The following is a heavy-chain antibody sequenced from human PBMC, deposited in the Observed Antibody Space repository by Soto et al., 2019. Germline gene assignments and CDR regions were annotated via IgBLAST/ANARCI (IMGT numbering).Heavy chain of an antibody. J-gene: IGHJ6*02. Sequence: GGSLRLSCAASGFTFSSYGMHWVRQAPGKGLEWVAVISYDGSNKYYADSVKGRFTISRDNSKNTLYLQMNSLRAEDTAVYYCAKDLLYYYDSRNGMDVWGQGTTVTVSS. CDR1: GFTFSSYG. CDR3: AKDLLYYYDSRNGMDV. CDR2: ISYDGSNK. D-gene: IGHD3-22*01. V-gene: IGHV3-30*18.